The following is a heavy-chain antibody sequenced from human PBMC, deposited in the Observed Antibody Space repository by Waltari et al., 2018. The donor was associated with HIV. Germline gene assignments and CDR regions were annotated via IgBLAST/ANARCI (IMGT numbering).Heavy chain of an antibody. Sequence: QVQLQESGPGLLKPSETLSLTCNVSGYSINSAYYWGWIRQPPGKRLQWIGSVSHTGATYYESSLKSRVIIAVDTSKNQFSLRLSSVTAADTAVYYCARVRTDDSSAWSFVVSHDAFDIWGRGTMVAVSS. CDR3: ARVRTDDSSAWSFVVSHDAFDI. J-gene: IGHJ3*02. CDR1: GYSINSAYY. CDR2: VSHTGAT. D-gene: IGHD3-22*01. V-gene: IGHV4-38-2*02.